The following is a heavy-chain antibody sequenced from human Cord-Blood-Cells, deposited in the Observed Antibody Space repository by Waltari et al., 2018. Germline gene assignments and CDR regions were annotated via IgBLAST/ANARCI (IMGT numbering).Heavy chain of an antibody. CDR1: GFSLSTSGMR. CDR3: ARIYWADGYVYYFDY. Sequence: QVPLKESGPALVKPPQTLTLTCTFSGFSLSTSGMRVSWIRQPPGKALEWLASIDWDDDKFYSTSLKTRLTISKDTSKNQVVLTMTNMDPVDTATYYCARIYWADGYVYYFDYWGQGTLVTVSS. V-gene: IGHV2-70*04. CDR2: IDWDDDK. D-gene: IGHD3-16*01. J-gene: IGHJ4*02.